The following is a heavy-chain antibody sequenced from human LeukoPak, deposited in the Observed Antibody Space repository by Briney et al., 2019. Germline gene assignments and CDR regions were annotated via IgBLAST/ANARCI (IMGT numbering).Heavy chain of an antibody. D-gene: IGHD3-10*01. CDR1: GFTFSSYG. CDR3: AKSGFPHGSGSYHPDY. V-gene: IGHV3-30*02. J-gene: IGHJ4*02. Sequence: GGSLRLSCAASGFTFSSYGMHWVRQASGKGLEWVAFIRYDGSNKYYADSVKGRFTISRDNSKNTLSLQMNSLRAEDTAVYSCAKSGFPHGSGSYHPDYWGQGTLVTVSS. CDR2: IRYDGSNK.